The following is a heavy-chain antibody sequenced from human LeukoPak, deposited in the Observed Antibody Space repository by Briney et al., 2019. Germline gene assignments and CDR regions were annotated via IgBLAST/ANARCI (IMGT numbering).Heavy chain of an antibody. Sequence: AGGSLRLSCAASGFTVSSNYMSWVRQVPGKGLEWVSVIYSGGSTHYADSVKGRFTISRDNSKNTLYLQMNSLRAEDTAVYYCVGASGVITNPLDDWGQGTLVTVSS. CDR2: IYSGGST. J-gene: IGHJ4*02. D-gene: IGHD3-22*01. CDR1: GFTVSSNY. CDR3: VGASGVITNPLDD. V-gene: IGHV3-66*01.